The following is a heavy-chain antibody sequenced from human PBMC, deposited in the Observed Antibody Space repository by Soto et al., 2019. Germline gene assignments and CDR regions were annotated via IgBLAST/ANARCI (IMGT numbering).Heavy chain of an antibody. Sequence: QVQLVESGGGVVQPGRSLRLSCAASGFTFSTYGVHWVRQAPGKGLEWVAVISYDGSNKYYADSMKGRFTISRDNSKNTLYLQMSSLRAEDTAVYYCAKGFSYSVIDYWGQGTLVTVSS. V-gene: IGHV3-30*18. CDR3: AKGFSYSVIDY. J-gene: IGHJ4*02. CDR1: GFTFSTYG. CDR2: ISYDGSNK. D-gene: IGHD5-18*01.